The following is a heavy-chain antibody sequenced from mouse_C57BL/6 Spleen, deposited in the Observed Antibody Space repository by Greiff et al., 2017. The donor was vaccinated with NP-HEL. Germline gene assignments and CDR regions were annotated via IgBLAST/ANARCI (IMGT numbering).Heavy chain of an antibody. CDR1: GFSLTSYG. Sequence: VQRVESGPGLVAPSQSLSITCTVSGFSLTSYGVHWVRQPPGKGLEWLVVIWSDGSTTYNSALKSRLSISKDNSKSQVYIKMNSLQTENTAMYYCARQRATVVADYAMDYWGQGTSVTVSS. CDR3: ARQRATVVADYAMDY. D-gene: IGHD1-1*01. CDR2: IWSDGST. V-gene: IGHV2-6-1*01. J-gene: IGHJ4*01.